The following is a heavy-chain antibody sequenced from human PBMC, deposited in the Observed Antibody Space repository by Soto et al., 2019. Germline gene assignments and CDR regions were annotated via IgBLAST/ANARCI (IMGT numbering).Heavy chain of an antibody. CDR1: GGSISSEYYH. CDR3: ARLEGLATISYYFDF. D-gene: IGHD3-9*01. V-gene: IGHV4-39*01. Sequence: SETLSLTCTVSGGSISSEYYHWTWIRQAPGKGLEWIGSVYYRGNAYYNPSLQTRVTISLDKSKSQFSLKLNSVTAADSAVYFCARLEGLATISYYFDFWGPGALVTVSS. CDR2: VYYRGNA. J-gene: IGHJ4*02.